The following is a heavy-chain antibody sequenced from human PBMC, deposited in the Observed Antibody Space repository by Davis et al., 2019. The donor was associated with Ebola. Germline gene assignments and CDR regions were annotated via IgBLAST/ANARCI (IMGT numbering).Heavy chain of an antibody. CDR2: IYYSGST. J-gene: IGHJ6*02. CDR3: ARVPIAARRGYYYYYYSMDV. CDR1: GGSISSYY. D-gene: IGHD6-13*01. Sequence: SETLSLTCTVSGGSISSYYWSWIRQPPGKGLEWIGYIYYSGSTNYNPSLKSRVTISVDTSKNQFSLKLSSVTAADTAVYYCARVPIAARRGYYYYYYSMDVWGQGTTVTVSS. V-gene: IGHV4-59*01.